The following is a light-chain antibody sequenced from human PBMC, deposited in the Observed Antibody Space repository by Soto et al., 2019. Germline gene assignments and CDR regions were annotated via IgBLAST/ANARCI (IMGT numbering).Light chain of an antibody. CDR3: AAWDDSLTGPV. V-gene: IGLV2-8*01. J-gene: IGLJ1*01. CDR1: KNDIGVYDF. CDR2: EVV. Sequence: QSALTQPPSASGSPGQSVTISCTGTKNDIGVYDFVSWYQHHPGKAPRLIIYEVVQRPSGVPDRFSGSKSGNTASLTVSGLQAADEADYYCAAWDDSLTGPVFGTGTKVTVL.